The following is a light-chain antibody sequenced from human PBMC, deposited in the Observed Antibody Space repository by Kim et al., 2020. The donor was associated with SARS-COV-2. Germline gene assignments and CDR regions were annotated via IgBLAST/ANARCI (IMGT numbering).Light chain of an antibody. CDR3: CSYAGSYTLV. CDR2: DVS. Sequence: QSCTVSCTGPSSDVGGYNYFSWYQQHPGKAPKLMIYDVSKRPSGVPDRFSGSKSGNTASLTISGLQAEDEADYYCCSYAGSYTLVFGGGTQLTVL. V-gene: IGLV2-11*01. CDR1: SSDVGGYNY. J-gene: IGLJ2*01.